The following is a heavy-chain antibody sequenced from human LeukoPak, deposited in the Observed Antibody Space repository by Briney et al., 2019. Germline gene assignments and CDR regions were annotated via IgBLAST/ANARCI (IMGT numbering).Heavy chain of an antibody. CDR3: ATTTIRLGY. J-gene: IGHJ4*02. D-gene: IGHD1-26*01. Sequence: SETLSLTCTVSGGSPNTPNYYWGWIRQTPGKGLEWIGNSGGTYYSPSLTSRVTISLDTSRNQFSLRLNSVTAADTAVYYCATTTIRLGYWGQGTLVTVSS. V-gene: IGHV4-39*07. CDR1: GGSPNTPNYY. CDR2: SGGT.